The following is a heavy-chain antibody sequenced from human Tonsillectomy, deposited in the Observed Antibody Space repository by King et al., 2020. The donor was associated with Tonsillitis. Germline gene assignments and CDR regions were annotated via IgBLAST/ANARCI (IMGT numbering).Heavy chain of an antibody. CDR3: ARGPDSSGYYYYYGMDV. V-gene: IGHV4-4*07. CDR2: IYTSGST. J-gene: IGHJ6*02. CDR1: GGSISSYY. Sequence: QLQESGPGLVKPSETLSLTCTVSGGSISSYYWSWIRQPAGKGLEWIGRIYTSGSTNYNPSLKSRVTMSVDTSKNQFSLKLSSVTAADTAVYYCARGPDSSGYYYYYGMDVWGQGTTVTVSS. D-gene: IGHD3-22*01.